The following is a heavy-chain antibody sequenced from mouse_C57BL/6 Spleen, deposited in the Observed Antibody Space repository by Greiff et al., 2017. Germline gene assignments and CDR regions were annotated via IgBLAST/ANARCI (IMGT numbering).Heavy chain of an antibody. CDR1: GYTFTDYY. D-gene: IGHD1-1*01. J-gene: IGHJ4*01. CDR3: AREPQLLLRYLYAMDY. V-gene: IGHV1-76*01. Sequence: QVQLKESGAELVRPGASVKLSCKASGYTFTDYYINWVKQRPGQGLEWIARIYPGSGNTYYNEKFKGKATLTAEKSSSTAYMQLSSLTTEDSAVYCCAREPQLLLRYLYAMDYWGQGTSVTVSS. CDR2: IYPGSGNT.